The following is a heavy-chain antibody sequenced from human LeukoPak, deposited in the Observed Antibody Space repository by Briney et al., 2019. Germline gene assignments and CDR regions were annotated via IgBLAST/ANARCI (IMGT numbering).Heavy chain of an antibody. CDR1: GFIFSDYW. CDR3: TRDLSMWYRGVMSY. Sequence: GGSLRLSCGVSGFIFSDYWVHWVRQVPGKGLLWVARINTDGSSISYADSVKGRFTISRDNAKNTLYLQMNSLGAEDTAVYYCTRDLSMWYRGVMSYWGQGTLVTVSS. CDR2: INTDGSSI. J-gene: IGHJ4*02. V-gene: IGHV3-74*01. D-gene: IGHD3-10*01.